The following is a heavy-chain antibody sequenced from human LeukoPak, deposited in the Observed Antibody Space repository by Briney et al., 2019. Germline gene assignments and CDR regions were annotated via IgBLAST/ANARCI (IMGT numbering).Heavy chain of an antibody. J-gene: IGHJ4*02. D-gene: IGHD3-3*01. CDR2: ISGSGGST. CDR3: ANVDFSEPY. Sequence: EGSLRLSCAASGFTFSSYAMSWVRQAPGKGLEWVSAISGSGGSTYYADSVKGRFTNSRDNSKNTLYLQMNSLRAEDTAVYYCANVDFSEPYWGQGTLVTVSS. CDR1: GFTFSSYA. V-gene: IGHV3-23*01.